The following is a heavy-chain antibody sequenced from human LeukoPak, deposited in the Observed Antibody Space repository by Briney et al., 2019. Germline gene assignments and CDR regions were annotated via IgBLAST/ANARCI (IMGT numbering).Heavy chain of an antibody. CDR1: GGSISSSSYY. D-gene: IGHD4-17*01. V-gene: IGHV4-39*07. Sequence: SETLSLTCTVSGGSISSSSYYWGWIRQPPGKGLEWIGSIYYSGSTYYNPSLKSRVTISVDTSKNQFSLKLSSVTAADTAVYYCARDAMSSVTTSPYYFDYWGQGTLVAVSS. J-gene: IGHJ4*02. CDR2: IYYSGST. CDR3: ARDAMSSVTTSPYYFDY.